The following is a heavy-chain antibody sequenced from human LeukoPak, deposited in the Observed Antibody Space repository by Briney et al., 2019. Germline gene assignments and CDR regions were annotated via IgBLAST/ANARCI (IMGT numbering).Heavy chain of an antibody. V-gene: IGHV4-34*01. CDR2: INHSGST. J-gene: IGHJ4*02. D-gene: IGHD4-17*01. Sequence: SETLSLTCAVYGGSFSGYYWSWIRQPPGKGLEWIGEINHSGSTNYNPSLKSRVTISVDTSKNQFSLKLSSVTAADTAVYYRARGLRGDYVLGYWGQGTLVTVSS. CDR3: ARGLRGDYVLGY. CDR1: GGSFSGYY.